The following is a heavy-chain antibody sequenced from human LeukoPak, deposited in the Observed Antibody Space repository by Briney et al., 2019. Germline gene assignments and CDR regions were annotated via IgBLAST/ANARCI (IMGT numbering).Heavy chain of an antibody. CDR1: GFDVSRNY. Sequence: GGSLRLSCAASGFDVSRNYLSWVRQAPGEGLEWVSVIYSDGSTYYADSVKGRFTISRDNSKNTLYLQMNSLRAEDTAVYYCARFPGFDYWGQGTLVTVSS. CDR2: IYSDGST. CDR3: ARFPGFDY. V-gene: IGHV3-53*01. J-gene: IGHJ4*02.